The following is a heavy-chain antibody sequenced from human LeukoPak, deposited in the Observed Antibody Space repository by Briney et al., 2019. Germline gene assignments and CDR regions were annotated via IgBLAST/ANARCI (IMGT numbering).Heavy chain of an antibody. J-gene: IGHJ3*02. Sequence: PSETLSLTCTVSGGSISSYYWHWIRQSPGKGLEWVGSIYYGGTTYYNPSLKSRVNIFLDTSRNQFSLKLTSVTAADTAVFYCARPNKEDAFDIWGQGTVVTVSS. V-gene: IGHV4-59*05. CDR3: ARPNKEDAFDI. CDR2: IYYGGTT. CDR1: GGSISSYY.